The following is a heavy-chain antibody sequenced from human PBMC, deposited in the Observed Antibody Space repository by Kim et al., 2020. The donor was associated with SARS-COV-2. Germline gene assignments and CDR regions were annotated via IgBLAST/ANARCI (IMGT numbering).Heavy chain of an antibody. V-gene: IGHV4-34*01. Sequence: NPSLKSRVTISVDTSKNQFSLKLSSVTAADTAVYYCARDGNYRGGDCYDYWGQGTLVTVSS. D-gene: IGHD2-21*01. CDR3: ARDGNYRGGDCYDY. J-gene: IGHJ4*02.